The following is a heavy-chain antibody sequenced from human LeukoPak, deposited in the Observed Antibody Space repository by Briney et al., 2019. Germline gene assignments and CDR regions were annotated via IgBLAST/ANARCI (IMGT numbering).Heavy chain of an antibody. J-gene: IGHJ3*02. CDR2: ISAYNGNT. Sequence: EASVNVSCKASGYTFTSYGISWVRQAPGQGLEWMGWISAYNGNTNYAQKLQGRVTMTTDTSTSTAYMELRSLRSDDTAVYYCARDRPAYYYDSSGYYSGDAFDIWGQGTMVTVSS. CDR1: GYTFTSYG. D-gene: IGHD3-22*01. CDR3: ARDRPAYYYDSSGYYSGDAFDI. V-gene: IGHV1-18*01.